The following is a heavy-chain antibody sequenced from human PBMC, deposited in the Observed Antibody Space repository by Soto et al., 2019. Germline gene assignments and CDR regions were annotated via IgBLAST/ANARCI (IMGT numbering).Heavy chain of an antibody. V-gene: IGHV3-23*01. Sequence: EVQILESGGGLVQPGGSLRLSCAASGFTFSSYAMYWVRQAPGKGLAWISGISDSGTGTYYADSVKGRFTISRDNSKNTVYLQMKSLRAEDTAVYYCAKDHTVVIRDAFDIWGQGTMVNVSS. J-gene: IGHJ3*02. D-gene: IGHD3-22*01. CDR3: AKDHTVVIRDAFDI. CDR2: ISDSGTGT. CDR1: GFTFSSYA.